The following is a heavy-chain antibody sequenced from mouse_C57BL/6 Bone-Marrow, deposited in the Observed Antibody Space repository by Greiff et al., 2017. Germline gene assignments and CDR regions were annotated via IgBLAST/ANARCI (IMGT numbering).Heavy chain of an antibody. J-gene: IGHJ2*01. D-gene: IGHD1-1*01. CDR3: ARGGSPFDY. CDR2: IGPATGNT. Sequence: EVQLLQSVADLVRPGASLKLSCAASGFNIKNTYMHWVQQTPEQGLEWIGRIGPATGNTKYAPKVQGKATITADTLSSTAYLQLSSLTSEDTAIYYCARGGSPFDYWGQGTTLTVSS. CDR1: GFNIKNTY. V-gene: IGHV14-3*01.